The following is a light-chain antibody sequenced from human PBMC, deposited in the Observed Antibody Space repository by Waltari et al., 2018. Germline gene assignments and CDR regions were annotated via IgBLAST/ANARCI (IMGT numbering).Light chain of an antibody. CDR3: QQRANWPYT. Sequence: EVVLTQSPATLSLSPGERATLSCRASQSVHSVLAWYQQKPGQAPRLLIYDASNRATGIPARFSGSASGTDFTLTISSLEPEDFAVYYCQQRANWPYTFGRGTELEIK. J-gene: IGKJ2*01. CDR1: QSVHSV. V-gene: IGKV3-11*01. CDR2: DAS.